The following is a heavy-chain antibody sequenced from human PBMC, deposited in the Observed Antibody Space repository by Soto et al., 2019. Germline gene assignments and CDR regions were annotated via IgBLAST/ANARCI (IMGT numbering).Heavy chain of an antibody. CDR2: IYWDDDE. CDR3: AHSRNLITEDAQVGDFDY. V-gene: IGHV2-5*02. J-gene: IGHJ4*02. Sequence: QITLKESGPTQVKPTQTLTLTCSFSGFSLNTDGGGVGWVRQPPGEALEWLALIYWDDDERYSPSLKTRLTITKDPSKNQVDLIMTNMDPVDTATYYCAHSRNLITEDAQVGDFDYWGQGTLVTVSS. D-gene: IGHD3-10*01. CDR1: GFSLNTDGGG.